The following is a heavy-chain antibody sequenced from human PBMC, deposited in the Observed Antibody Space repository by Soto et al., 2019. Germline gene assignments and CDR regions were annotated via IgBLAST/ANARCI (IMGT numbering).Heavy chain of an antibody. CDR1: GFTFSSYA. CDR2: ISGSGGST. CDR3: AKENGYSSSWFEFDY. V-gene: IGHV3-23*01. J-gene: IGHJ4*02. Sequence: GGSLRLSCAASGFTFSSYAVSWVRQAPGKGLEWVSAISGSGGSTYYADSVKGRFTISRDNSKNTLYLQMNSLRAEDTAVYYCAKENGYSSSWFEFDYWGQGPLVTVSS. D-gene: IGHD6-13*01.